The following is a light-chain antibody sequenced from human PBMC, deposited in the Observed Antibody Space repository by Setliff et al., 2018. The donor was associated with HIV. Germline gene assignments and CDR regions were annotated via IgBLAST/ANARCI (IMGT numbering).Light chain of an antibody. CDR2: QAT. CDR1: SSDIGRYNL. Sequence: QSVLTQPASVSGSPGQSITISCTGTSSDIGRYNLVSWYQQYPGKAPKLMIYQATKRPSGVSNRFSGSKSGNTASLTISGLQAEDEADYYCCSNTGSNTYVFGSRTKVTVL. CDR3: CSNTGSNTYV. J-gene: IGLJ1*01. V-gene: IGLV2-23*01.